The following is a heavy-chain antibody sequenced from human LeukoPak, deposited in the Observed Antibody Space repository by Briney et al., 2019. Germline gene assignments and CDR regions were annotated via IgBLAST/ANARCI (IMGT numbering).Heavy chain of an antibody. Sequence: SETLSLTCTVSGGSISSYCWSWIRQPPGKGLEWIGYIYYSGSTNYNPSLKSRVTISVDTSKNQFSLKLSSVTAADTAVYYCARQYDILTGYPYYFDYWGQGTLVTVSS. CDR3: ARQYDILTGYPYYFDY. V-gene: IGHV4-59*08. J-gene: IGHJ4*02. CDR2: IYYSGST. D-gene: IGHD3-9*01. CDR1: GGSISSYC.